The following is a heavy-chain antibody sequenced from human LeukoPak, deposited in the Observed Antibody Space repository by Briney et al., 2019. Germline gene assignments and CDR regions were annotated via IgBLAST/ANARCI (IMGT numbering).Heavy chain of an antibody. D-gene: IGHD6-13*01. CDR1: GGSISSYY. J-gene: IGHJ4*02. Sequence: SETLSLTCTVSGGSISSYYWSWIRQPPGKGLEWIGYIYYSGSTNYNPSLKSRVTISVDTSKNQFSLKLSSVTAADTAVYYCASLDLGSWYAAYWGQGTLITVSS. V-gene: IGHV4-59*01. CDR2: IYYSGST. CDR3: ASLDLGSWYAAY.